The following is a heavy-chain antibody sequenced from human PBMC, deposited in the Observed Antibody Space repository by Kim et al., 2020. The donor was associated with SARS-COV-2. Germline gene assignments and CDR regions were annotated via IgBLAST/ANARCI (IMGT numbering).Heavy chain of an antibody. J-gene: IGHJ6*02. Sequence: NPALTSRVTISVDTSKNQFSLKLSSVTAADTAVYYCANWGSGYYYYGMDVWGQGTTVTVSS. D-gene: IGHD7-27*01. V-gene: IGHV4-39*01. CDR3: ANWGSGYYYYGMDV.